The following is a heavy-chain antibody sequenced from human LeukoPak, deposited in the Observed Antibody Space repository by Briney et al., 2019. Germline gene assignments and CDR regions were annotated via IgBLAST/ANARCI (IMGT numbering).Heavy chain of an antibody. D-gene: IGHD3-3*01. V-gene: IGHV3-23*01. J-gene: IGHJ5*02. CDR2: ILAAADVGKT. CDR1: GFTLSNIA. Sequence: GGSLRLSCAASGFTLSNIAMGWVRQAPGKGLEWVSGILAAADVGKTYYADSVKGRYTISRDSSKNTLYLQMNSLRADDTAVYYCAKVNDGFWSGYYPNWFDPWGQGTLVTVSS. CDR3: AKVNDGFWSGYYPNWFDP.